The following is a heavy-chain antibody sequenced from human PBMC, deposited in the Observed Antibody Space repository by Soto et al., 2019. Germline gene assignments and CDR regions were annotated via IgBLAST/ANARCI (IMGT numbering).Heavy chain of an antibody. CDR2: ISGSGGST. D-gene: IGHD2-8*01. J-gene: IGHJ4*02. CDR3: AKTFLMEPRPY. V-gene: IGHV3-23*01. CDR1: GFTFSSYA. Sequence: GGSLRLSFAASGFTFSSYAMGWVRQAPGKGLEWVSAISGSGGSTYYADSVKGRFTISRDNSKNTLYLQMNSLRAEDTAVYYCAKTFLMEPRPYWGQGTLVTVSS.